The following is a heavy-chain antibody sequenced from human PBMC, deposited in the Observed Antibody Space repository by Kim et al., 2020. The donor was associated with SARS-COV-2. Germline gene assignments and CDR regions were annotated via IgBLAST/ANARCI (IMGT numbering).Heavy chain of an antibody. CDR3: ARDAGYYSSSWYFPRPVDY. CDR1: GYTFTSYG. CDR2: ISAYNGNT. V-gene: IGHV1-18*01. J-gene: IGHJ4*02. Sequence: ASVKVSCKASGYTFTSYGISWVRQAPGQGLEWMGWISAYNGNTNYAQKLQCRVTMTTDTSTSTAYMELRSLRSDDTAVYYCARDAGYYSSSWYFPRPVDYWGQGTLVTVSS. D-gene: IGHD6-13*01.